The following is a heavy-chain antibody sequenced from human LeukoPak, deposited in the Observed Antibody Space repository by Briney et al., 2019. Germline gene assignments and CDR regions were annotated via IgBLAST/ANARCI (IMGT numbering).Heavy chain of an antibody. CDR2: IKQDGSDK. CDR1: GFTISAYW. Sequence: GGSLRLSCAASGFTISAYWMSWVRQAQGKGLEWVANIKQDGSDKYYVDSVKGRFTISRDNAKNSLYLQMNSLRAEDTAVYYCARKTVVGSYFDYWGQGTPVTVSS. D-gene: IGHD4-23*01. V-gene: IGHV3-7*03. J-gene: IGHJ4*02. CDR3: ARKTVVGSYFDY.